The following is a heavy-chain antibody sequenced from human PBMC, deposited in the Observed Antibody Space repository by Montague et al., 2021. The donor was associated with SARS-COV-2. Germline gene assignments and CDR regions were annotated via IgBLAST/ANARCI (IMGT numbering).Heavy chain of an antibody. CDR3: ARGPRITMIVVVITDIGLDP. V-gene: IGHV4-34*01. D-gene: IGHD3-22*01. CDR2: INHSGST. CDR1: GGSVSDYY. Sequence: ETLSLTCAVYGGSVSDYYWSWIRQPPGKGLEWIGEINHSGSTNYNPSLKSRVTTSVDTSKNQFPLKLTSVAAADTAVYYCARGPRITMIVVVITDIGLDPWGQGTLVTVSS. J-gene: IGHJ5*02.